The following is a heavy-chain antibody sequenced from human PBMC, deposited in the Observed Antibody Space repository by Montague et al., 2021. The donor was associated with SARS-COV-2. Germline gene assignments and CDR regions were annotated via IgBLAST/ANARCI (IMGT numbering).Heavy chain of an antibody. Sequence: PALVKPTQTLTLTCTFSGFSLSTSGMCVSWIRQPPGKALEWLARIDWDDDKYYSTSLKTRLTISKDTSKNRVVLTMTNMDPVDTATYYCAREIAAAGPALDYWGQGTLVTVSS. D-gene: IGHD6-13*01. CDR1: GFSLSTSGMC. V-gene: IGHV2-70*11. J-gene: IGHJ4*02. CDR2: IDWDDDK. CDR3: AREIAAAGPALDY.